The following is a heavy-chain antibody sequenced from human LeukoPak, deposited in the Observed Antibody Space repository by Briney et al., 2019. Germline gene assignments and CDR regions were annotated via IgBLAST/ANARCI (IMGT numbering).Heavy chain of an antibody. Sequence: ASVKVSCKASGYTFTSYDINWVRQATGQGLEWMGWMNPNSGNTGFAQKFQGRVTMTRNTSISTAYMELSSLRSEDTAVYYCARGGGSSGWYDYWGQGTLVTVSS. CDR3: ARGGGSSGWYDY. CDR2: MNPNSGNT. V-gene: IGHV1-8*01. D-gene: IGHD6-19*01. J-gene: IGHJ4*02. CDR1: GYTFTSYD.